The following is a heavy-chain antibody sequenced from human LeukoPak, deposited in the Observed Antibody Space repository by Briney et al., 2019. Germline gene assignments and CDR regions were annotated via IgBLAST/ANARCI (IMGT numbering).Heavy chain of an antibody. V-gene: IGHV3-74*01. J-gene: IGHJ2*01. CDR1: GFTFSTYW. CDR3: ARAPFCGVDCYSRYFDL. CDR2: INSDGTTT. D-gene: IGHD2-21*02. Sequence: PGGSLRLSCAASGFTFSTYWMHWVRQAPGEELVWVSRINSDGTTTTYADSVKGRFTISRDNAKNTLYLQMNSLRGEDTAVYYCARAPFCGVDCYSRYFDLWGRGTLVTVSS.